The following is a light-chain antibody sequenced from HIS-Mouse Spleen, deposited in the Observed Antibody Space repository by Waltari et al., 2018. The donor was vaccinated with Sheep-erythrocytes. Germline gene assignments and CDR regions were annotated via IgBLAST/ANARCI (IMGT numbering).Light chain of an antibody. Sequence: DIVMTQSPDSLAVSLGESATINCKSSQSVLYSSNNTNYLAWYPKKPGQPPKLLIYWASTREAGVPDRFSGSGSGTDFTLTISSLQAEDVAVYYCQQYYSTLTFGGGTKVEIK. CDR1: QSVLYSSNNTNY. V-gene: IGKV4-1*01. CDR3: QQYYSTLT. J-gene: IGKJ4*01. CDR2: WAS.